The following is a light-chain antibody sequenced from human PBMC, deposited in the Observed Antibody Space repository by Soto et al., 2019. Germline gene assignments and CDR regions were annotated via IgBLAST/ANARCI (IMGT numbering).Light chain of an antibody. CDR2: DVS. V-gene: IGLV2-14*03. Sequence: QSALTQPPSAAGSPGQSITISCTGASSDVGNYNYVSWYQQHPGKAPKLIIYDVSNRPSGVSNRFSGSKSGNTASLTISGLQAEDEADYYCSSYTSSTTLYVFGTGTKLTVL. CDR3: SSYTSSTTLYV. J-gene: IGLJ1*01. CDR1: SSDVGNYNY.